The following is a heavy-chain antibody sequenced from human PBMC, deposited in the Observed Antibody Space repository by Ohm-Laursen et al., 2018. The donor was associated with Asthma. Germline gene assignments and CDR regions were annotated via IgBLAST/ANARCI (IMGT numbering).Heavy chain of an antibody. CDR2: FFLRGND. CDR1: GGSISSGDYY. Sequence: GTLSLTCSVSGGSISSGDYYWSWIRQPPGKALEWIGYFFLRGNDNYNPSLKSRVTMSMGTSRDQFSLRLSSVTAADTAVYYSARVGIAARVIDYWGQGTLVTVSS. J-gene: IGHJ4*02. CDR3: ARVGIAARVIDY. V-gene: IGHV4-61*08. D-gene: IGHD6-6*01.